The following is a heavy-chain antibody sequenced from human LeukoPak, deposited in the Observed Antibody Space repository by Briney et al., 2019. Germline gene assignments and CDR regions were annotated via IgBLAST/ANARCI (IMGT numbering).Heavy chain of an antibody. CDR3: ARGGHYYDSSGSVDY. Sequence: ASVKVSCKASGGTFSSYAISWVRQAPGQGLEWMGGIIPIFGTANYAQKFQGRVTITADESTSTAYMELSSLRSEDTAVYYCARGGHYYDSSGSVDYWGQGTLVTVSS. CDR1: GGTFSSYA. CDR2: IIPIFGTA. J-gene: IGHJ4*02. D-gene: IGHD3-22*01. V-gene: IGHV1-69*13.